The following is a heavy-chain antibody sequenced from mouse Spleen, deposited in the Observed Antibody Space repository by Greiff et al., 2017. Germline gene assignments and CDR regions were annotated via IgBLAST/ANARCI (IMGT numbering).Heavy chain of an antibody. CDR3: TTDTTVVRGYFDV. J-gene: IGHJ1*03. V-gene: IGHV14-1*01. D-gene: IGHD1-1*01. CDR1: GFNIKDYY. CDR2: IDPEDGDT. Sequence: EVQLQQSGAELVRPGASVKLSCTASGFNIKDYYMHWVKQRPEQGLEWIGRIDPEDGDTEYAPKFQGKATMTADTSSNTAYLQLSSLTSEDTAVYYCTTDTTVVRGYFDVWGTGTTVTVSS.